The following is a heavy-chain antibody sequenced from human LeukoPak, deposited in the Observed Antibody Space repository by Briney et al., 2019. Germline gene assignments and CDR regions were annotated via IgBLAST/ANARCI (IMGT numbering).Heavy chain of an antibody. D-gene: IGHD6-6*01. CDR1: GFTFSSYG. J-gene: IGHJ5*02. Sequence: GSLRLSCAASGFTFSSYGMSWVRQAPGKGLEWIGTIHHSGSAVYNPSLKSRVTISVDTPKNQFSVNLSSVTAADTAVYYCARGRYSTSSYNWFDPWGQGTLVTVSS. CDR2: IHHSGSA. V-gene: IGHV4-38-2*01. CDR3: ARGRYSTSSYNWFDP.